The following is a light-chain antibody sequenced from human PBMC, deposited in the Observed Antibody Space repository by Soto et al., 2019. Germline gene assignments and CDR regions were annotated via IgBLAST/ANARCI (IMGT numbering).Light chain of an antibody. J-gene: IGLJ1*01. Sequence: QSVLTQPASVSGSPGQSITISCTGTSSDVGGYNYVSWYQQHPGKAPKLMIYDVSNRPSGVSNRFSGSKSGNTASLTISGLQAEDDADYYCSSYTSSSIPYVFGTGTKLTVL. CDR3: SSYTSSSIPYV. CDR2: DVS. CDR1: SSDVGGYNY. V-gene: IGLV2-14*01.